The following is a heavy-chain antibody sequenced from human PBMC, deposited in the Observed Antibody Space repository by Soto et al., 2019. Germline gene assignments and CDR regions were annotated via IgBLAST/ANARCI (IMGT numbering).Heavy chain of an antibody. Sequence: EVQLVESGGGLVQPGGSLRLSCAASGSIFSSYWMHWVRQAPGKGLVWVSRLHSDGRTTSYADSVKGRFTISRDNAKNTLYLQMNSLRAEDTAVYYCAREGNYNSGDYWGQGTLVTVSS. CDR3: AREGNYNSGDY. J-gene: IGHJ4*02. CDR2: LHSDGRTT. D-gene: IGHD1-1*01. V-gene: IGHV3-74*01. CDR1: GSIFSSYW.